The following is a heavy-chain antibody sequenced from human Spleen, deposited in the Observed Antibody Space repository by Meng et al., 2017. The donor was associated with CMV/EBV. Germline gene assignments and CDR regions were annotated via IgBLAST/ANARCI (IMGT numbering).Heavy chain of an antibody. CDR3: ARDRTVTAPDY. V-gene: IGHV1-2*02. CDR1: GYALTGYY. D-gene: IGHD4-11*01. Sequence: ASVKVSCKASGYALTGYYIHWVRQAPGQGLEWMGWINPSSGGTNYAQKFQGRSTMTRDTSINTAYMELSSLRSDDTAVYFCARDRTVTAPDYWGQGTLVTVSS. CDR2: INPSSGGT. J-gene: IGHJ4*02.